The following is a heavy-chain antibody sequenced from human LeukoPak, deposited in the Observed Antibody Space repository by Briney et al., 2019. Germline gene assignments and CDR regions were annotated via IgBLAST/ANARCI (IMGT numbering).Heavy chain of an antibody. CDR2: ISGGSSDI. J-gene: IGHJ6*04. Sequence: GGSLRLSCAASGFTFSNYAMNWVRQAPGKGLEWVSSISGGSSDIYYADSVKGRFTISRDNAKNSLYLQMNSLRAEDTAVYYCAELGITMIGGVWGKGTTVTISS. V-gene: IGHV3-21*01. CDR1: GFTFSNYA. CDR3: AELGITMIGGV. D-gene: IGHD3-10*02.